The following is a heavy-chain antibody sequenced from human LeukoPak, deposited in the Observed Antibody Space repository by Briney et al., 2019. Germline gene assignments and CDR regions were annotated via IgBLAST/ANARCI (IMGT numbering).Heavy chain of an antibody. D-gene: IGHD3-16*01. CDR1: GFAFNDYT. Sequence: GRSLRLSCAASGFAFNDYTMHWVRQAPGKGLEWASAITWNSADIDYAGSVKGRFTISRDNAKNSLYLQMDSLRPEDTALYFCAKGTWGNPFDIWGQGTMVTVSS. CDR2: ITWNSADI. V-gene: IGHV3-9*01. J-gene: IGHJ3*02. CDR3: AKGTWGNPFDI.